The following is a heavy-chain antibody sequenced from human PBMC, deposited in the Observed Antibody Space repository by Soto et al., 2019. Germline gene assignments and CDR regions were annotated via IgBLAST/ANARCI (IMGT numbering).Heavy chain of an antibody. CDR2: IIPIFGTA. Sequence: SVKVSCKASGGTFISYAISWVRQAPGQGLEWMGGIIPIFGTANYAQKFQGRVTITADESTSTAYMELSSLRSEDTAVYYCARGPPDILTGYSDYWGQGTLVTVSS. CDR1: GGTFISYA. V-gene: IGHV1-69*13. D-gene: IGHD3-9*01. J-gene: IGHJ4*02. CDR3: ARGPPDILTGYSDY.